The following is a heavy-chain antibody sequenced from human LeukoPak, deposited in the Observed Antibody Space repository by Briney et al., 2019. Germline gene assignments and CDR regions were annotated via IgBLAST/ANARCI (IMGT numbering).Heavy chain of an antibody. D-gene: IGHD3-10*01. CDR1: GFTFSSYS. V-gene: IGHV3-21*01. CDR3: ARVNRYYYGSGTDYFDY. Sequence: GGSLRLSCAASGFTFSSYSMNWVRQAPGKGLEWVSSISSSSRYIYYADSVKGRFTISRDNAKNSLYLQMNSLRAEDTAVYYCARVNRYYYGSGTDYFDYWGQGTLVTVSS. J-gene: IGHJ4*02. CDR2: ISSSSRYI.